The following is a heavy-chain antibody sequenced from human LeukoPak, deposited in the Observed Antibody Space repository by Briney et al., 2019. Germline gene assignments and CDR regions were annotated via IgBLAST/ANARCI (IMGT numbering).Heavy chain of an antibody. CDR2: INGDGSST. Sequence: GGSLRLACAASGFTFSSYWMHWVRQAPGKGLVWVSRINGDGSSTDYADSVKVRFTISRDNARNTLYLQTNSLRAEDTAVYYCVRDLSTSWYYFEYWGQGTLVTVSS. D-gene: IGHD6-13*01. CDR1: GFTFSSYW. J-gene: IGHJ4*02. CDR3: VRDLSTSWYYFEY. V-gene: IGHV3-74*01.